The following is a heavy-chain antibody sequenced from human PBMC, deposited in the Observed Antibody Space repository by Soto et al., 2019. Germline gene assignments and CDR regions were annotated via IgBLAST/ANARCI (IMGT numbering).Heavy chain of an antibody. CDR2: ISHDGRDK. J-gene: IGHJ4*02. D-gene: IGHD2-2*01. V-gene: IGHV3-7*01. Sequence: GGSLRLSCAASGFAFNTYWMSWVRQVPGKGLEWVAIISHDGRDKHYLDSVKGRFTIARDNAENSLFLQMNSLRADDTSVYYCARDRRTSGPFDSWGQGTLVTAPQ. CDR3: ARDRRTSGPFDS. CDR1: GFAFNTYW.